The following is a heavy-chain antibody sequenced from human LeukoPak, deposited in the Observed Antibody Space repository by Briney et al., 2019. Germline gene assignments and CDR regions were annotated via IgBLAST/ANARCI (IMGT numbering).Heavy chain of an antibody. CDR3: ARGVRYSSGWYYFDY. D-gene: IGHD6-19*01. Sequence: PSETLSLTCSVSGGSISSGSYYWSWIRQPAGKGLEWIGRIYTSGSTNYNPSLKSRVTISVDTSKNQFSLKLSSVTAADTAVYYCARGVRYSSGWYYFDYWGQGTLVTVSS. CDR1: GGSISSGSYY. J-gene: IGHJ4*02. CDR2: IYTSGST. V-gene: IGHV4-61*02.